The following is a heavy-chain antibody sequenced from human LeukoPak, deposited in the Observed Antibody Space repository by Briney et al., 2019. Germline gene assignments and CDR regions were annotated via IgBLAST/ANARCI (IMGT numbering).Heavy chain of an antibody. CDR1: GGSISSYY. Sequence: SETLSLTCTVSGGSISSYYWSWIRQPPGKGLEWIGYIYYSGSTNYNPSLKSQVTISVDTSKNQFSLKLSSVTAADTAVYYCARGGQSWLQFLGDIWGQGTMVTVSS. D-gene: IGHD5-24*01. V-gene: IGHV4-59*01. CDR3: ARGGQSWLQFLGDI. J-gene: IGHJ3*02. CDR2: IYYSGST.